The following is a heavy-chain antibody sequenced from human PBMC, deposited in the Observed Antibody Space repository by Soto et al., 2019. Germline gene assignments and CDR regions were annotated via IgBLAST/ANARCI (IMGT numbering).Heavy chain of an antibody. V-gene: IGHV1-69*04. D-gene: IGHD5-12*01. CDR1: GGTFSSYT. Sequence: ASVKVSCKASGGTFSSYTISWVRQAPGQGLEWMGRIIPILGIANYAQKFQGRVTITADKSTSTAYMELSSLRSEDTAVYYCARDRVGYSGYDLGDGVYYYYYMDVWGKGTTVTVSS. CDR3: ARDRVGYSGYDLGDGVYYYYYMDV. CDR2: IIPILGIA. J-gene: IGHJ6*03.